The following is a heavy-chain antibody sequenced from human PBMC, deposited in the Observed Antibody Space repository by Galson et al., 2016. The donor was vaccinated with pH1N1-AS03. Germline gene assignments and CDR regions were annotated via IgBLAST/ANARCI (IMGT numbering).Heavy chain of an antibody. D-gene: IGHD2-15*01. CDR1: GFTFHNFA. CDR3: AKDVLDCSGGRCYPGTTDS. V-gene: IGHV3-23*01. CDR2: VIGRGGTT. Sequence: SLRLSCAASGFTFHNFAMTWVRQAPGKGLEWVSGVIGRGGTTFYADSVKGRFTISRDNSNNTLFLQMENLRVEDTAVYYCAKDVLDCSGGRCYPGTTDSWGQGTPVTVSS. J-gene: IGHJ5*01.